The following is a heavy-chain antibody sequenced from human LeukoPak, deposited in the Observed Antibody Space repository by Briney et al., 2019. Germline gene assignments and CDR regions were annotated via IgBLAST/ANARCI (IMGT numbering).Heavy chain of an antibody. D-gene: IGHD2-8*01. CDR2: ISAYNGNT. Sequence: ASVKVSCKASGYTFTSYGISWVRQAPGQGLEWMGWISAYNGNTSYAQKLQGRVTMTTDTSTSTAYMELRSLRSDDTAVYYCARVVFVGGIFDYWGQGTLVTVSS. V-gene: IGHV1-18*01. CDR3: ARVVFVGGIFDY. CDR1: GYTFTSYG. J-gene: IGHJ4*02.